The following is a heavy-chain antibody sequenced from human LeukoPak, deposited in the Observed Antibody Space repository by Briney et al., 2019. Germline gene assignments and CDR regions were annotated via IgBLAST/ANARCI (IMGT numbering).Heavy chain of an antibody. CDR1: GGSISSYY. CDR3: ARGDSWDY. Sequence: KPSQTLSLTCTVSGGSISSYYWSWIRQPPGKGLEWIGYFYYSGSTNYNPSLKSRVTISVDTSKNQFSLKLSSVTAADTAVYYCARGDSWDYWGQGTLVTVSS. CDR2: FYYSGST. V-gene: IGHV4-59*01. D-gene: IGHD6-13*01. J-gene: IGHJ4*02.